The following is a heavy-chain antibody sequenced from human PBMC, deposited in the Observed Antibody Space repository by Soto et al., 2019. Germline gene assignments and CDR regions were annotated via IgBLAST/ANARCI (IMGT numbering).Heavy chain of an antibody. CDR3: ARVGSGSITSFGASFDY. CDR2: INPSGGST. Sequence: GASVKVSCKASGYTFTSYYMHWVRQAPGQGLEWMGIINPSGGSTSYAQKFQGRVTMTRDTSTSTVYMELSSLRSEDTAVYYCARVGSGSITSFGASFDYWGQGTLVTVSS. CDR1: GYTFTSYY. D-gene: IGHD3-3*01. V-gene: IGHV1-46*01. J-gene: IGHJ4*02.